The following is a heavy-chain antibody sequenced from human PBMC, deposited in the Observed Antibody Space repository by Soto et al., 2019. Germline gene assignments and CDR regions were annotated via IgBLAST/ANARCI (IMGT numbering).Heavy chain of an antibody. CDR1: GGTFSSYA. J-gene: IGHJ4*02. V-gene: IGHV1-69*01. CDR2: IIPIFGTA. Sequence: QVQLVQSGAEVKKPGSSVKVSCKASGGTFSSYAISWVRQAPGQGLEWMGGIIPIFGTANYAQKFQGRVTITADESTRTAYMELSSLRSDDTAVYYCARDILGYCSSTSCYGALSYWGQGPLVTVSS. CDR3: ARDILGYCSSTSCYGALSY. D-gene: IGHD2-2*01.